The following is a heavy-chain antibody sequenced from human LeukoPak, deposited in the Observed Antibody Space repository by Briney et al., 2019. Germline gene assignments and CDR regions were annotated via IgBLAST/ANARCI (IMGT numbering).Heavy chain of an antibody. J-gene: IGHJ3*02. Sequence: SETLSLTCSVSGGSISSYYWSRIRQPPGRGLEWIGYIYCSGSTSYNPSLKSRVTISVDTSKNQFSLKLSSVTAADTAVYYCARLTPPAGIWAFDIWGQGTMVTVSS. CDR1: GGSISSYY. CDR3: ARLTPPAGIWAFDI. D-gene: IGHD6-13*01. V-gene: IGHV4-59*01. CDR2: IYCSGST.